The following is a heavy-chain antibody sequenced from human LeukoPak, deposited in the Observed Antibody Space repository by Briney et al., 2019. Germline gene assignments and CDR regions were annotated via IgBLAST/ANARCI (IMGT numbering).Heavy chain of an antibody. V-gene: IGHV1-69*13. D-gene: IGHD2-2*03. Sequence: GASVKVSCKASGGTFSIYAISWVRQAPGQGLEWMGGIIPIFGTANYAQKFQGRVTITADESTSTAYMELSSLRSEDTAVYYCARGPNGYCSSTSCQNWFDPWGQGTLVTVSS. CDR2: IIPIFGTA. J-gene: IGHJ5*02. CDR3: ARGPNGYCSSTSCQNWFDP. CDR1: GGTFSIYA.